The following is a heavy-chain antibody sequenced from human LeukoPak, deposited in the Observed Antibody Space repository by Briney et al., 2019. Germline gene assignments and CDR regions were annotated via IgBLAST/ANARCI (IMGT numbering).Heavy chain of an antibody. Sequence: GGSLRLSCAASGFSFSSYWMNWVRQVPGKGLEWVANIDQDRSEKSYVDSVKGRFTISRDNAKNSLYLQMNSLRAEDTAVYYCARDHCSSSSCYTYYGMELWGQGTTVTVSS. J-gene: IGHJ6*02. D-gene: IGHD2-2*02. CDR3: ARDHCSSSSCYTYYGMEL. CDR2: IDQDRSEK. CDR1: GFSFSSYW. V-gene: IGHV3-7*01.